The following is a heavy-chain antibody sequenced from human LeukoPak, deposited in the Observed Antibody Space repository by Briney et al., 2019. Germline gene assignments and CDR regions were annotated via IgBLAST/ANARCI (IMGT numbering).Heavy chain of an antibody. CDR3: ARAEFYEYVWGSKGTFDI. Sequence: SKTLSLTCTVSGGSIRSYYWSWIRQPPGKGLEWIGYIYYSGSTNYNPSLKSRLTMSVDTPKNQFSLKLGSVTAADTAVYYCARAEFYEYVWGSKGTFDIWGQGTMVTVSS. CDR2: IYYSGST. CDR1: GGSIRSYY. J-gene: IGHJ3*02. D-gene: IGHD3-16*01. V-gene: IGHV4-59*01.